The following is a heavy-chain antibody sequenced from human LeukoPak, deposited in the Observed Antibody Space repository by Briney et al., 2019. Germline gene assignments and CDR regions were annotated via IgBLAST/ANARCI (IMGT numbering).Heavy chain of an antibody. Sequence: SQTLSHTCAISGDSLSNNNVAWNWIRQSPSRGLEWLGRTYYRPKFNTDYAVSVKSRIAINSDTSKNQFSLQLNSVTPEDTGVYYCARGSHGSFDYWGQGTLVTVSS. D-gene: IGHD3-10*01. J-gene: IGHJ4*02. CDR2: TYYRPKFNT. CDR3: ARGSHGSFDY. V-gene: IGHV6-1*01. CDR1: GDSLSNNNVA.